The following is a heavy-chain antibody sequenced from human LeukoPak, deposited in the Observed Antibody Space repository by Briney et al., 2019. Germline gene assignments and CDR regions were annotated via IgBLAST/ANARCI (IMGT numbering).Heavy chain of an antibody. CDR2: IYYSGST. D-gene: IGHD6-19*01. J-gene: IGHJ1*01. CDR3: ARIAVAGTSAEYFQH. CDR1: GGSISSYY. V-gene: IGHV4-59*01. Sequence: PSETLSLTCTVSGGSISSYYWSWIRQPPGKGREWIGYIYYSGSTNYNPSLKSRVTISVDTSKNQFSLKLSSVTAADTAVYYCARIAVAGTSAEYFQHWGQGNLVTVSS.